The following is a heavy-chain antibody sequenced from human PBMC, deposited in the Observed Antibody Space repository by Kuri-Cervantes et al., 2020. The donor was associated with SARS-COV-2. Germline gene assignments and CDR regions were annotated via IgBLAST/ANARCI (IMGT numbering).Heavy chain of an antibody. J-gene: IGHJ4*02. CDR1: GYIFTTYY. CDR3: ARPSDYCSSTSCLDY. CDR2: IYPGDSDT. D-gene: IGHD2-2*01. V-gene: IGHV5-51*01. Sequence: KVSCKSSGYIFTTYYIHWVRQAPGQGLEWMGIIYPGDSDTRYSPSFQGQVTISADKSISTAYLQWSSLKASDTAMYYCARPSDYCSSTSCLDYWGQGTLVTVSS.